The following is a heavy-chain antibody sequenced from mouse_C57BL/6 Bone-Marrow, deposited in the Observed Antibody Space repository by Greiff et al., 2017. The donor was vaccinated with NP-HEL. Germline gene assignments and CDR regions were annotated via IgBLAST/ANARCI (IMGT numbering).Heavy chain of an antibody. CDR3: ARWDTTVVAHWYFDV. Sequence: QVQLQQPGAELVRPGSSVKLSCKASGYTFTSYWMDWVKQRPGQGLEWIGNIYPSDSETHYNQKFKDKATLTVDKSSSTAHMQLSSLTSEDSAVYYCARWDTTVVAHWYFDVWGTGTTVTVSS. J-gene: IGHJ1*03. CDR1: GYTFTSYW. V-gene: IGHV1-61*01. D-gene: IGHD1-1*01. CDR2: IYPSDSET.